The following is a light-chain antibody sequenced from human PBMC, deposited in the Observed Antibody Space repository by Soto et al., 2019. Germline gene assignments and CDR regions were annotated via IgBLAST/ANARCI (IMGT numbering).Light chain of an antibody. CDR3: QQYNSYSGT. J-gene: IGKJ1*01. CDR2: DAS. V-gene: IGKV1-5*01. Sequence: DIQMTQSPSTLSAPVGDSVTVTCRASQSISTWLAWYQQKPGKAPKLLIYDASSLEGGVPSRFSGSGSGTEFTLTISSLQPDDFATYYCQQYNSYSGTFGQGTKVDIK. CDR1: QSISTW.